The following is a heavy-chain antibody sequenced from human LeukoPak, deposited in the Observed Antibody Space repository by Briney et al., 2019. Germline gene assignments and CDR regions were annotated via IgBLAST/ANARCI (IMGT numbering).Heavy chain of an antibody. CDR3: ARASRALEDILV. CDR2: ISAYNGNT. CDR1: GYTFTSYG. D-gene: IGHD1-1*01. V-gene: IGHV1-18*04. Sequence: ASVKVSCKASGYTFTSYGISWVRQAPGKGLERMGWISAYNGNTNYAQKLQGRVTMTTDTSTSTAYMELRSLRSDDTAVYYCARASRALEDILVWGQGTLVTVSS. J-gene: IGHJ4*02.